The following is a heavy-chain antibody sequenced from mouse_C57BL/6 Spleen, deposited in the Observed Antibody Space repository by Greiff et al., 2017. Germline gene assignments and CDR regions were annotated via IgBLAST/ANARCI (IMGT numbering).Heavy chain of an antibody. CDR3: ARQDGYYGFAY. CDR1: GFTFSSYG. Sequence: EVMLVESGGDLVKPGGSLKLSCAASGFTFSSYGMSWVRQTPDKRLEWVATISSGGSYTYYPDSVKGRFTISRDNATNTLYLQMSSLKSEDTAMYYCARQDGYYGFAYWGQGTLVTVSA. CDR2: ISSGGSYT. D-gene: IGHD2-3*01. V-gene: IGHV5-6*01. J-gene: IGHJ3*01.